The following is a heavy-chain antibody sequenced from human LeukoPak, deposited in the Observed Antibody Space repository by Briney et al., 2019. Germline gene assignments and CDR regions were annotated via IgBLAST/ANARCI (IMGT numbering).Heavy chain of an antibody. CDR3: ARAPVQDLSFVGWFDS. V-gene: IGHV4-4*07. CDR1: GGSMTTDS. D-gene: IGHD1-26*01. J-gene: IGHJ5*01. CDR2: TSASGNT. Sequence: PSETLSLTCTVSGGSMTTDSWNWIRLPAGKGLEWIGRTSASGNTNYNPSLFTRVTMSIDTSENQFSLKLNSVTAADTAVYFCARAPVQDLSFVGWFDSWGQGTLVIVSS.